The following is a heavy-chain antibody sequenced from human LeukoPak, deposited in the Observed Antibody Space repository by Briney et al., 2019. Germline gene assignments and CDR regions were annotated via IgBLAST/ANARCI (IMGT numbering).Heavy chain of an antibody. CDR3: ASTSSSWSGWAFDI. D-gene: IGHD6-13*01. CDR1: GGAISSYY. J-gene: IGHJ3*02. Sequence: PSETLSLTCTVSGGAISSYYWSWIRQPPGKGLEWIGYIYYSGSTNYNPSLKSRVTISVDTSKNQFSLKLSSVTAADTAVYYCASTSSSWSGWAFDIWGQGTMVTVSS. CDR2: IYYSGST. V-gene: IGHV4-59*01.